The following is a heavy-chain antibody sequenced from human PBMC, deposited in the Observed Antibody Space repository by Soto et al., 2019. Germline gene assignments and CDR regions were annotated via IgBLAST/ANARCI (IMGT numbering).Heavy chain of an antibody. Sequence: ASVKVSCKASGYTFTSYGISWVRQAPGQGLEWMGWISAYNGNTNYAQKLQGRVTMTTDTSTSTAYMELRSLRSEDTAVYYCARLHDYGDYPFYYYYYGMDVWGQGTTVTVSS. D-gene: IGHD4-17*01. CDR1: GYTFTSYG. V-gene: IGHV1-18*01. CDR2: ISAYNGNT. J-gene: IGHJ6*02. CDR3: ARLHDYGDYPFYYYYYGMDV.